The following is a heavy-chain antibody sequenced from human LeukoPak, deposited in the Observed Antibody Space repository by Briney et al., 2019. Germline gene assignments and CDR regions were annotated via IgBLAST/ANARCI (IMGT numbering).Heavy chain of an antibody. D-gene: IGHD6-13*01. CDR3: ARSQSSSLTDY. Sequence: GGSLRLSCAASGFSFSAYGVPWVRQAPGKGLEWVAVIWYDGSSKDYADSVKGRFTFSRDNSKNTLYLQMNSLTVEDTAVYYCARSQSSSLTDYWGQGTLVTVSS. V-gene: IGHV3-33*01. CDR2: IWYDGSSK. J-gene: IGHJ4*02. CDR1: GFSFSAYG.